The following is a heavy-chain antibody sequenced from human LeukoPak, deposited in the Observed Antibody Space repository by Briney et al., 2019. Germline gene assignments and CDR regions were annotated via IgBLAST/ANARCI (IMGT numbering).Heavy chain of an antibody. CDR2: INPSGGST. J-gene: IGHJ4*02. CDR1: GYTFTSCY. CDR3: ARDRSHWLDY. V-gene: IGHV1-46*01. Sequence: ASVKVSCKASGYTFTSCYMHWVRQAPGQGLEWMGTINPSGGSTSYAQKFQGRVTMTRDTSTSTVYMELSSLRSEDTAVYYCARDRSHWLDYWGQGTLVTVSS.